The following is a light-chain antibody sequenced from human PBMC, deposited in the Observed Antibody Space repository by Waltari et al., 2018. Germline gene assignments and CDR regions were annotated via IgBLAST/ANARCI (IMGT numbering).Light chain of an antibody. CDR1: QSISSY. CDR3: QQSYSTPLT. CDR2: AAS. V-gene: IGKV1-39*01. Sequence: DIQMTQSPSSLSASVGDRVTITCRASQSISSYLNWYQQKPGKAPKLLIYAASSLQSGVPSRVSGSGSETDFTLTISSLQPEDFATYYCQQSYSTPLTFGGGTKVEIK. J-gene: IGKJ4*01.